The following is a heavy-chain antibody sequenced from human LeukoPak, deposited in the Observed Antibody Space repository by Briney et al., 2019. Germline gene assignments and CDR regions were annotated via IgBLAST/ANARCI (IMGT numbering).Heavy chain of an antibody. CDR2: ISYDGSNK. CDR1: GFTFSSYA. J-gene: IGHJ2*01. V-gene: IGHV3-30*04. Sequence: GGSLRLSCAASGFTFSSYAMHWVRQAPGKGLEWVAVISYDGSNKYYADSVKGRFTISRDNSKNTLYLQMNSLRAEDTAVYYLAKDRAAARGSPYWYFNLWGRGTLVTVPS. CDR3: AKDRAAARGSPYWYFNL. D-gene: IGHD3-10*01.